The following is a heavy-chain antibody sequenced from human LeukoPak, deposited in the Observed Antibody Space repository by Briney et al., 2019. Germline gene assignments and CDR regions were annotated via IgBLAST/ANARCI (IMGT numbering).Heavy chain of an antibody. D-gene: IGHD1-26*01. CDR3: ARVWDHDAFDI. CDR1: GGSISSYY. V-gene: IGHV4-59*01. CDR2: IYYSGST. J-gene: IGHJ3*02. Sequence: SETLSLTCTVSGGSISSYYWSWLRQPPGKGLEWIGYIYYSGSTNYNPSLKSRVTISVDTSKNQFSLKLSSVTAADTAVYYCARVWDHDAFDIWGQGTMVTVSS.